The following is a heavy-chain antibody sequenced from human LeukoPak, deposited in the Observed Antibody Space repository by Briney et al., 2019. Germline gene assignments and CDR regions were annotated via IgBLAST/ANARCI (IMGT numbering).Heavy chain of an antibody. D-gene: IGHD2-2*01. CDR3: ARGSSTLGTFDI. CDR2: INPNSGGT. V-gene: IGHV1-2*02. CDR1: GYTFTGYY. J-gene: IGHJ3*02. Sequence: ASVKVSCKASGYTFTGYYIHWVRQAPGQGLEWMGWINPNSGGTNYAQKFQDRVTMTRDTSISTAYMELSRLRSDDTAVYYCARGSSTLGTFDIWGQGTMVTVSS.